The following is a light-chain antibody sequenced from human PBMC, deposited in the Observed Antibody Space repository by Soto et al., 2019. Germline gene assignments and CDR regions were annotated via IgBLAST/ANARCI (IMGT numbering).Light chain of an antibody. J-gene: IGLJ1*01. CDR2: EVT. V-gene: IGLV2-8*01. CDR1: TSDFGNYNF. CDR3: SSYTGSSNFV. Sequence: QYALTQPPSASGSPGQSVTISCTGTTSDFGNYNFVSWYQQHPGEAPKLLIYEVTKRPSGVPDRFSGSKSGNTASLTVSGLQAEDEADYYCSSYTGSSNFVFGTGTKLTVL.